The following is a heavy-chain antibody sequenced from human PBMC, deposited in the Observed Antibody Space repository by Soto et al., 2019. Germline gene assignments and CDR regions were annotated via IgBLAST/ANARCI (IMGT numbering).Heavy chain of an antibody. V-gene: IGHV3-30*14. J-gene: IGHJ4*02. CDR1: GFTFSSFS. CDR2: ISYDGSSK. Sequence: QVQLVESGGGVVQPGGSLRLSCVASGFTFSSFSLTWVRQAPGKGLEWLALISYDGSSKYNADSVKGRFTISRENSNNTLYFQLSSLRPDDTAVYYCARTTAVAGTPEFDYWGQGALVTVSS. CDR3: ARTTAVAGTPEFDY. D-gene: IGHD6-19*01.